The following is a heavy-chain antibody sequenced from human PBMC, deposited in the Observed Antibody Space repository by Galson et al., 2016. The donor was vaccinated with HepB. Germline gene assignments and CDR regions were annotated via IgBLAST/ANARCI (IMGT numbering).Heavy chain of an antibody. CDR1: GFTFSNYG. CDR3: EKGKWSWNTHFDY. V-gene: IGHV3-23*01. D-gene: IGHD1/OR15-1a*01. Sequence: SLRLSCAASGFTFSNYGMSWVRQAPGKGLEWVSHISGSGGVTYYADSVKGRFTISRDDSQNTLFLQMNSLGADDTAIYYCEKGKWSWNTHFDYWGHGTLVTGSS. CDR2: ISGSGGVT. J-gene: IGHJ4*01.